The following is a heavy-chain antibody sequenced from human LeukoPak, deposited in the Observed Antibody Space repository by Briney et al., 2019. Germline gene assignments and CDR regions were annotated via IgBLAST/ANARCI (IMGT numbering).Heavy chain of an antibody. CDR1: GGSISSSRYS. CDR2: IYYSGST. Sequence: EASETLSLTCTVSGGSISSSRYSWGWIRQPPGKGLEWIGSIYYSGSTYYNPSLKSRVTISVDTSKNQFSLKLSSVTAADTAVYYCARSSTVTTFDYWGQGTLVTVSS. D-gene: IGHD4-17*01. CDR3: ARSSTVTTFDY. V-gene: IGHV4-39*01. J-gene: IGHJ4*02.